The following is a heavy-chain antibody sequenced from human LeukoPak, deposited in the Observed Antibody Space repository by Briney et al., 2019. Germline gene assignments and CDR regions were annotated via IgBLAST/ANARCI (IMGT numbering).Heavy chain of an antibody. CDR3: AKDYYDILTGYYNVPNWFDP. D-gene: IGHD3-9*01. J-gene: IGHJ5*02. CDR2: IFSGGST. Sequence: GGSLRLSCAASGFTVSNNYMSWVRQAPGKGLEWVSIIFSGGSTYYADSVKGRFTISRDNSKNTLYLQMNSLRAEDTAVYYCAKDYYDILTGYYNVPNWFDPWGQGTLVTVSS. CDR1: GFTVSNNY. V-gene: IGHV3-53*01.